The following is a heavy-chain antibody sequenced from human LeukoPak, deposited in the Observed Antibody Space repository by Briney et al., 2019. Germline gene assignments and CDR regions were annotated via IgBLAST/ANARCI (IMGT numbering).Heavy chain of an antibody. Sequence: PSETLSLTCTVSGGSISSYYWSWIRQPPGKGLEWIGYIYYSGSTNYNPSLKSRVTISVDTSKNLFSLKLSSVTAADTAVYYCARARGSGSHYFHFDHWGQGTLVTVSS. CDR3: ARARGSGSHYFHFDH. CDR2: IYYSGST. J-gene: IGHJ4*02. CDR1: GGSISSYY. D-gene: IGHD3-10*01. V-gene: IGHV4-59*01.